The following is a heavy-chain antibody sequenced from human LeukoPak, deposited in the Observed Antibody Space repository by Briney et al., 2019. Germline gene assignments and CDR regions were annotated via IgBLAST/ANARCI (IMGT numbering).Heavy chain of an antibody. CDR1: GFTFTSYA. D-gene: IGHD6-19*01. CDR3: TRGGGWFPDY. J-gene: IGHJ4*02. V-gene: IGHV3-23*01. CDR2: ISDSGGST. Sequence: GGSLRLSCAVSGFTFTSYAMSWVRQAPGKGLEWVSVISDSGGSTYYADSVKGRFTISRDNSKNTLYLQMNSLRAEDTAVYYCTRGGGWFPDYWGQGTLVTVSS.